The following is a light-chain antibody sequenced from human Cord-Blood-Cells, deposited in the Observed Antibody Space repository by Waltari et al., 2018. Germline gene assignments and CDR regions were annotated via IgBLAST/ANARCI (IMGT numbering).Light chain of an antibody. CDR3: QQYYSTPQT. Sequence: DIVMTQSPDSLAVSLGGRATTICKSSQSVLYSSNNKNYLAWYQQKTGQPPKLLIYWASTRESGVPDRFSGSGSGTDFTLTISSLQAEDVAVYYCQQYYSTPQTFGQGTKLEIK. V-gene: IGKV4-1*01. CDR1: QSVLYSSNNKNY. J-gene: IGKJ2*01. CDR2: WAS.